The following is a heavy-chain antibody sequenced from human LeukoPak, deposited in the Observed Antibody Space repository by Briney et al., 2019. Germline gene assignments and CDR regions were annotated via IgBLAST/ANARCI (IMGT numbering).Heavy chain of an antibody. D-gene: IGHD3-10*01. CDR1: GGSISSSSYY. J-gene: IGHJ4*02. V-gene: IGHV4-39*07. Sequence: PSETLSLTCTVSGGSISSSSYYWGWIRQPPGKGLEWIGSIYYSGSTYYNPSLKSRVTISVDTSKNQFSLKLSSVTAADTAVYYCARDGADVYGRAFDYWGQGTLVSVSS. CDR2: IYYSGST. CDR3: ARDGADVYGRAFDY.